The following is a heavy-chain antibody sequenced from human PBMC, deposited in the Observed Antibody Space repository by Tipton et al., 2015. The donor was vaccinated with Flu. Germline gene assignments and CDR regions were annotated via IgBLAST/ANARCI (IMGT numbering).Heavy chain of an antibody. Sequence: GLVKPSETLSLTCAVSGGSIRSSTDYWGWIRQPPGKGLEWIGTIYSGGSTYYNPSLTSRVTISLDTSKNHFSLRLNSVTAADTAVYYCARRDYSNYVSVPKNWFDSWGQGILVTVSS. V-gene: IGHV4-39*02. J-gene: IGHJ5*01. CDR2: IYSGGST. D-gene: IGHD4-11*01. CDR3: ARRDYSNYVSVPKNWFDS. CDR1: GGSIRSSTDY.